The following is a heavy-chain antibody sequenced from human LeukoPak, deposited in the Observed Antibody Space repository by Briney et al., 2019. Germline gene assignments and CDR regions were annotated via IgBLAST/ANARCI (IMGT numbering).Heavy chain of an antibody. D-gene: IGHD2-2*01. CDR3: ATGDIVVVPADSYYYGMDV. J-gene: IGHJ6*02. Sequence: GASVKVSCKVSGYTLTELSMHWVRQAPGKGLEWMGGFDPEDGETIYAQKFQGRVTMTGDTSTDTAYMELSSLRSEDTAVYYCATGDIVVVPADSYYYGMDVWGQGTTVTVSS. CDR2: FDPEDGET. V-gene: IGHV1-24*01. CDR1: GYTLTELS.